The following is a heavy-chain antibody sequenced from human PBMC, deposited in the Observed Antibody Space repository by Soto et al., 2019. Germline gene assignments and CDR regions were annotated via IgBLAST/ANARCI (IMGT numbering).Heavy chain of an antibody. CDR3: AKDAPYYDYWSGYAIYDY. V-gene: IGHV3-23*01. D-gene: IGHD3-3*01. CDR2: ISGSGVST. Sequence: VGSLRLSCAASGFSFSSYAMSRICQAPGKRHEWVSAISGSGVSTYYADSVKGRFTLSRDNSKNTLYLQMNSLRAEDTAVYYCAKDAPYYDYWSGYAIYDYWSQGTLVTV. CDR1: GFSFSSYA. J-gene: IGHJ4*02.